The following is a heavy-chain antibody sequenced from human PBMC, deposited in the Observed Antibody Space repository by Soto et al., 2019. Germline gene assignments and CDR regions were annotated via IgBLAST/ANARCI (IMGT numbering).Heavy chain of an antibody. CDR2: SNHFGST. V-gene: IGHV4-34*01. Sequence: SETLSLTCADHGASFSGHYWGWIRQPPGGGLEWIGESNHFGSTNYNSSLKSRVTVSVDTSKNQFSLRLTSVTAADTAVYYCARGRGNRYCGPDCYSSLDLWGQGTLVPVSS. J-gene: IGHJ5*02. CDR1: GASFSGHY. CDR3: ARGRGNRYCGPDCYSSLDL. D-gene: IGHD2-21*02.